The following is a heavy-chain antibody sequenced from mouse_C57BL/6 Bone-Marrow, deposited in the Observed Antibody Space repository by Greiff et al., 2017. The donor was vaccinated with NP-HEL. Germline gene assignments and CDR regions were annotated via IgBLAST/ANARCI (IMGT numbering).Heavy chain of an antibody. CDR2: IWGDGST. V-gene: IGHV2-3*01. CDR3: AKRGNYYGSRNWYFDV. CDR1: GFSLTSYG. J-gene: IGHJ1*03. Sequence: VKLMESGPGLVAPSQSLSITCTVSGFSLTSYGVSWVRQPPGKGLEWLGVIWGDGSTHYHSALISRLSISKDNSKSQVFLKLNSLQTEDTATDYWAKRGNYYGSRNWYFDVWGTGTTVTVSS. D-gene: IGHD1-1*01.